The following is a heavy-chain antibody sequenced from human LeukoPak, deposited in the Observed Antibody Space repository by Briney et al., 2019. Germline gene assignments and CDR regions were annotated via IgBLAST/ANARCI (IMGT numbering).Heavy chain of an antibody. CDR1: GFPFSTYW. J-gene: IGHJ4*02. D-gene: IGHD1-7*01. Sequence: GGSLRLSCAASGFPFSTYWMHWVRQTPGKGLVWVSRMNADGRTINYADSVKGRFTISRDNAKNTLYLQMNNLRDEDTAVYYCATAGNYRFDSWGRGTLVTVSS. CDR2: MNADGRTI. V-gene: IGHV3-74*01. CDR3: ATAGNYRFDS.